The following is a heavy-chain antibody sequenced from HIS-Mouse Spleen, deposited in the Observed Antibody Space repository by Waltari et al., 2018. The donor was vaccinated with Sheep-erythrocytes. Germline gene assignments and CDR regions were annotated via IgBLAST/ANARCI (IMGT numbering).Heavy chain of an antibody. CDR1: GCPFTSHH. D-gene: IGHD2-21*02. V-gene: IGHV1-46*03. CDR2: INPSGGST. CDR3: ARAIVVVTAYDAFDI. Sequence: QVQLVQSGAEVKKPGASVKVSWKAYGCPFTSHHLQWVRQAPGQGLEWMGIINPSGGSTSYAQKFQGRVTMTRDTSTSTVYMELSSLRSEDTAVYYCARAIVVVTAYDAFDIWGQGTMVTVSS. J-gene: IGHJ3*02.